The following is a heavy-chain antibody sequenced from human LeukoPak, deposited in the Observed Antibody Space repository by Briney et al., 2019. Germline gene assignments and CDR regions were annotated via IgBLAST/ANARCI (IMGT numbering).Heavy chain of an antibody. V-gene: IGHV3-23*01. D-gene: IGHD5-24*01. CDR1: GFTFSSYG. J-gene: IGHJ4*02. CDR3: AKDRDGYNWGYFDY. Sequence: GGSLRLSCAASGFTFSSYGMSWVRQAPGKGLEWVSAISGSGGSTYYADSVKGRFTIPRDNSKNTLYLQMNSLRAEDTAVYYCAKDRDGYNWGYFDYWGQGTLVTVSS. CDR2: ISGSGGST.